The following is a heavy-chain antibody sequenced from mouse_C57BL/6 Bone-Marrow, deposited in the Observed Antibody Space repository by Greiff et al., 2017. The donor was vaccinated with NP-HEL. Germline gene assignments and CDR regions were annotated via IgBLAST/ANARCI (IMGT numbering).Heavy chain of an antibody. CDR1: GYTFTNYW. CDR2: IYPGGGYT. D-gene: IGHD3-2*02. Sequence: VQLQESGAELARPGTSVKMSCKASGYTFTNYWIGWAKQRPGHGLEWIGDIYPGGGYTNYNEKFKGKATLTADKSSSTAYMQFSSLTSEDSAIYYCARKTAQAFFDYWGQGTTLTVSS. V-gene: IGHV1-63*01. CDR3: ARKTAQAFFDY. J-gene: IGHJ2*01.